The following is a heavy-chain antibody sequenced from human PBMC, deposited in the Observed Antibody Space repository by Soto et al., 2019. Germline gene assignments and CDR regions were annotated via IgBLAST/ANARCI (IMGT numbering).Heavy chain of an antibody. CDR3: ATGQYNTKSNWFDP. Sequence: VPLVQSGAEVKRPGASVKVSCKASGYTFTAYYIHWVRQAPGQGLEWVGWINPNTGGTFFAQKFQGRVAMSSDTFISTAYMDLTRLTSDDTAIYYCATGQYNTKSNWFDPWGQGTLVIVSS. CDR2: INPNTGGT. D-gene: IGHD3-3*01. CDR1: GYTFTAYY. V-gene: IGHV1-2*02. J-gene: IGHJ5*02.